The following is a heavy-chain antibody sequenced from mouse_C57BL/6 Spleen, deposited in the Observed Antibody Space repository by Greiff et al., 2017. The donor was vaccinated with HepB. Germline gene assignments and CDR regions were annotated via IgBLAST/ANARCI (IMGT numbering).Heavy chain of an antibody. Sequence: EVMLVESGGDLVKPGGSLKLSCAASGFTFSSYGMSWVRQTPDKRLEWVATISSGGSYTYYPDIVKGRFTFSRDNAKNTLYLQMSSLKSEDTDMYYCARQTGTGYFDVWDTGTTVTVSS. CDR1: GFTFSSYG. D-gene: IGHD4-1*01. CDR2: ISSGGSYT. V-gene: IGHV5-6*01. J-gene: IGHJ1*03. CDR3: ARQTGTGYFDV.